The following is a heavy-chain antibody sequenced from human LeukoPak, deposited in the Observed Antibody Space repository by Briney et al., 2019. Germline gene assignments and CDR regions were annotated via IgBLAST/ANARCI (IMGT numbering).Heavy chain of an antibody. J-gene: IGHJ5*02. CDR3: ARVPDYGGPKDWFDP. Sequence: GASVKVSCKASGYTFTGYYMHWVRQAPGQGLEWMGWINPNSGGTNYAQKFQGRVTMTRDTSISTAYMELSRLRSDDMAVYYCARVPDYGGPKDWFDPWGQGTLVTVSS. CDR1: GYTFTGYY. V-gene: IGHV1-2*02. D-gene: IGHD4-23*01. CDR2: INPNSGGT.